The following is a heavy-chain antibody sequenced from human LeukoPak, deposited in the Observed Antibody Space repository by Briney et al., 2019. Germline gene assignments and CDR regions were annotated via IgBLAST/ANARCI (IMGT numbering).Heavy chain of an antibody. CDR1: GFTFRSNG. J-gene: IGHJ4*02. CDR2: IWYDGSKE. V-gene: IGHV3-33*01. D-gene: IGHD3-10*01. CDR3: ARIDGWSNLDY. Sequence: GRPLRLSCAASGFTFRSNGMNWVRQAPGKGLEWVAIIWYDGSKEYYADSVKGRFTISRDNSKNTVYLQMDSLRAEDTAVYSCARIDGWSNLDYWGQGTLVAVSS.